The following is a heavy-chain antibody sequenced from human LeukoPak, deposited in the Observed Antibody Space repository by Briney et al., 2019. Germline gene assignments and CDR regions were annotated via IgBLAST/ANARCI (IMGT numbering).Heavy chain of an antibody. V-gene: IGHV3-30-3*01. J-gene: IGHJ4*02. CDR2: ISYDGSNK. CDR3: AKDRYPSSSWYVGY. CDR1: GFTFSSYA. Sequence: PGGSLRLSCAASGFTFSSYAMHWVRQAPGKGLEWVAVISYDGSNKYYADSVKGRFTISRDNSKNTLYLQMNSLRAEDTAVYYCAKDRYPSSSWYVGYWGQGTLVTVSS. D-gene: IGHD6-13*01.